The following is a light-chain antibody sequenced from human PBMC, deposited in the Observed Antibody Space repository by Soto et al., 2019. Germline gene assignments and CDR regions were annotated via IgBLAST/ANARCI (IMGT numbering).Light chain of an antibody. CDR2: GNN. J-gene: IGLJ2*01. CDR1: SSNFGAGYD. V-gene: IGLV1-40*01. CDR3: QSYDSSLSGWV. Sequence: QLVLTQPPSMSGAPGQRVTISCTGSSSNFGAGYDVHWYQHLPGTAPKLLIYGNNNRPSGVPDRFSGSKSGTSASLAITGLQAEDEADYYCQSYDSSLSGWVFGGGTQLTVL.